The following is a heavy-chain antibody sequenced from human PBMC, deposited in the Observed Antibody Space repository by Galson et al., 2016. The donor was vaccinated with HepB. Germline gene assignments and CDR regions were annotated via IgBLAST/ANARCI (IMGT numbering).Heavy chain of an antibody. V-gene: IGHV3-7*01. J-gene: IGHJ3*01. CDR1: GFTISPYW. D-gene: IGHD2-15*01. Sequence: SLRLSCAASGFTISPYWMSWVRQTPGKGLEWVAIIKHDGSEEYYVDSVKGRFTISRDNAKNSHYLEMNSLRAGDSSFYFCARDSGFCRTIYCRGDAYDPWGQGTMVTVSS. CDR2: IKHDGSEE. CDR3: ARDSGFCRTIYCRGDAYDP.